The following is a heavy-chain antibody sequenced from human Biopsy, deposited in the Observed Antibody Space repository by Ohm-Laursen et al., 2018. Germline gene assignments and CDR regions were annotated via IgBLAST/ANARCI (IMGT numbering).Heavy chain of an antibody. D-gene: IGHD6-19*01. CDR3: ALQSVAQMKNFDY. CDR1: GFSFTGYY. CDR2: ISPKSGDT. V-gene: IGHV1-2*02. Sequence: SVKVSCKVSGFSFTGYYIHWVRQAPGQGLEWRGWISPKSGDTKYAHKFPGNITMTRDTSMSTAYMEMSRLRCDDTAVYYCALQSVAQMKNFDYWGQGTLVTVSS. J-gene: IGHJ4*02.